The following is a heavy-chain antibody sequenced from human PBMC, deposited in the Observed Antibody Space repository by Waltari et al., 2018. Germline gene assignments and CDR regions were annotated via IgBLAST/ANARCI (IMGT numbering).Heavy chain of an antibody. CDR1: GFTFSSYA. D-gene: IGHD4-17*01. J-gene: IGHJ3*02. V-gene: IGHV3-30-3*01. Sequence: QVQLVESGGGVVQPGRSLRLSCAASGFTFSSYAVHWVRQAPGKGLEWVAGISYDGSNKYNADSVKGRFTISRDNSKNTLYLQMNSLRAEDTAVYYCARGAHGDYVDAFDIWGQGTMVTVSS. CDR3: ARGAHGDYVDAFDI. CDR2: ISYDGSNK.